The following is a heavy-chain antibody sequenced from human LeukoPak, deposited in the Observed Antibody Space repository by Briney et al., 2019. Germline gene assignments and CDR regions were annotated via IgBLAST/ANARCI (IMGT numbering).Heavy chain of an antibody. CDR2: IIPILGIA. D-gene: IGHD3-10*01. CDR3: ARDLYPFTMVRGVPFDY. Sequence: ASVKVSCTASGGTFSSYAISWVRQAPGQGLEWMGRIIPILGIANYAQKFQGRVTITADKSTSTAYMELSSLRSEDTAVYYCARDLYPFTMVRGVPFDYWGQGTLVTVSS. J-gene: IGHJ4*02. CDR1: GGTFSSYA. V-gene: IGHV1-69*04.